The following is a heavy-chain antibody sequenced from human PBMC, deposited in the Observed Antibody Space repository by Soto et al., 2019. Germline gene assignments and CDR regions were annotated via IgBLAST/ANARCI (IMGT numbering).Heavy chain of an antibody. D-gene: IGHD3-9*01. Sequence: SETLSLICTVSGGSISSYYWSWIRQPPGKGLEWIGYIYYSGSTNYNPSLKSRVTISVDTSKNQFSLKLSSVTAADTAVYYCARESRYYDILTGYSGFDYWGQGTLVTVSS. J-gene: IGHJ4*02. CDR3: ARESRYYDILTGYSGFDY. V-gene: IGHV4-59*01. CDR1: GGSISSYY. CDR2: IYYSGST.